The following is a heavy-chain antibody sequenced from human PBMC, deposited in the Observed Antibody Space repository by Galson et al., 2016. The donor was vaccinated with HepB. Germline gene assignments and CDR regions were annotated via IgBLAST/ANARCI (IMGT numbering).Heavy chain of an antibody. CDR3: ASNTYSYDKTGTHYVNFFHY. J-gene: IGHJ4*02. D-gene: IGHD1-7*01. V-gene: IGHV3-30-3*01. CDR2: ITFDGSNK. Sequence: SLRLSCAASDSSFSRYAMHWVRQSPDKGLEWVAVITFDGSNKYYADSMKGRFSISRDNSKNTLYLEMNSLRTEDAAVYYCASNTYSYDKTGTHYVNFFHYLGQGTRVTVSS. CDR1: DSSFSRYA.